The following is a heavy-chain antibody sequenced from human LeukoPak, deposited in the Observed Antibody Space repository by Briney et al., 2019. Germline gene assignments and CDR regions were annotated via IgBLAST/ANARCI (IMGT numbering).Heavy chain of an antibody. CDR1: GYTFTGYY. CDR2: INPNIGGT. J-gene: IGHJ4*02. Sequence: ASVKVSCKASGYTFTGYYMHWVRQAPGQGLEWMGWINPNIGGTNYAQKFQGSVTMTRDTSISTAYMELSRLRSDDTAVYYRAREEGWNDLDYFDYWGQGTLVTVSS. V-gene: IGHV1-2*02. D-gene: IGHD1-1*01. CDR3: AREEGWNDLDYFDY.